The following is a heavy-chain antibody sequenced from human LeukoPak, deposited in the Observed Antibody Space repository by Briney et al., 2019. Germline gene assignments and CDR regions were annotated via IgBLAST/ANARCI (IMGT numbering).Heavy chain of an antibody. CDR3: ARKAYALDV. J-gene: IGHJ6*04. D-gene: IGHD2-8*01. CDR1: GFIFSSYW. V-gene: IGHV3-7*03. CDR2: IKQDGSER. Sequence: PGGSLRLSCAPSGFIFSSYWMSWVRQAPGKGLEWVANIKQDGSERYYVDPVKGRFTISRDNAKNSLYLQMNSLRAEDTAVYYCARKAYALDVWGKGATVTVSS.